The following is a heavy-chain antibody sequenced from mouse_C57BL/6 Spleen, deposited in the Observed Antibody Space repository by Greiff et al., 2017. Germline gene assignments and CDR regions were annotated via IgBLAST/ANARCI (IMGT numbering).Heavy chain of an antibody. D-gene: IGHD4-1*01. V-gene: IGHV1-55*01. Sequence: QVQLQQPGAELVKPGASVKMSCKASGYTFTSYWITWVKQRPGQGLEWIGDIYPGSGSTNYNEKFKSKATLTVDTSSSTAYMQLSSLTSEDSAVYYGAREKTGKAYFDYWGQGTTLTVSS. CDR2: IYPGSGST. CDR1: GYTFTSYW. CDR3: AREKTGKAYFDY. J-gene: IGHJ2*01.